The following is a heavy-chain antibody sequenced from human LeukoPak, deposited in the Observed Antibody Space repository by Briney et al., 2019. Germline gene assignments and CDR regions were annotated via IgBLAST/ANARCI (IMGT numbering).Heavy chain of an antibody. CDR2: IYTCEST. CDR1: GGSISSGSYY. V-gene: IGHV4-61*02. Sequence: SQTLSLTCTVSGGSISSGSYYWSWIRQPAGKGLEWIGRIYTCESTNYNPSLKSRVTISVDTSKNQFSLKLSSVTAADTAVYYCARDGTYYYDSSGPPTNFDTWGQGTMVTVSS. D-gene: IGHD3-22*01. CDR3: ARDGTYYYDSSGPPTNFDT. J-gene: IGHJ3*02.